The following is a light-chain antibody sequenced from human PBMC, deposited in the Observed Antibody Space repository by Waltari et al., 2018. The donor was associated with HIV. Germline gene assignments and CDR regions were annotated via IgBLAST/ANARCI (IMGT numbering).Light chain of an antibody. V-gene: IGLV2-14*01. CDR3: SSYTSTSTGV. CDR1: SSDVGGYNY. CDR2: EVS. J-gene: IGLJ1*01. Sequence: QSALTQPASVSGSPGQSITISCTGPSSDVGGYNYFSWYQQHPGKAPKFMIYEVSNRPSGVSKRFSGSKSGNAAALTISGLQAEDEADYYCSSYTSTSTGVFGTGTKVTVL.